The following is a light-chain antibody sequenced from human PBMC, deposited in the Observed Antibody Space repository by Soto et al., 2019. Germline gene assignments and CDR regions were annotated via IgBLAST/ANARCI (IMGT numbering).Light chain of an antibody. V-gene: IGKV1-5*03. Sequence: DIQMTQSPSTLSASVGDRVTITCRASQSISIWLAWYQQKPGKAPKLLIYKASTLEGGVPSRFSGSGSGTEFTLTISSLQPDDFATYFCEQYQSFSPLMFGQGTKVEIK. CDR2: KAS. CDR3: EQYQSFSPLM. CDR1: QSISIW. J-gene: IGKJ1*01.